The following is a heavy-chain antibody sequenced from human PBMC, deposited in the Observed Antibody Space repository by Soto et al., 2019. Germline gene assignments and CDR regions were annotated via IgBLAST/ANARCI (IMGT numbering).Heavy chain of an antibody. CDR1: GGSSRAYH. CDR2: FSYSGSL. Sequence: PSETLSLTCSVYGGSSRAYHWSWIRQSPGEGLEWIGEFSYSGSLNYNPSLKRRVAVSLDTSTDRFSLTMTSVTAADTGVYFCAGGPRYWSFALWGRGTLVTVSS. CDR3: AGGPRYWSFAL. J-gene: IGHJ2*01. V-gene: IGHV4-34*01. D-gene: IGHD1-20*01.